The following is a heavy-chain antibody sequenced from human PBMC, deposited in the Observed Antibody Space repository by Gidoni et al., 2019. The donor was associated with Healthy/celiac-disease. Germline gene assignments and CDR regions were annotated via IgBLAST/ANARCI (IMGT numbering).Heavy chain of an antibody. V-gene: IGHV1-2*04. Sequence: HVQLVQSGAEVKKPGASVKVPCKPSGYTFTVYYMPWGRQAPGQGLGWMGWINTKSGGTNYAKKIQGWVTMTRETSISTAYMELSRLGSDDTAVYYCARVRGDDGDYDYWYFDLWGRGTLVTVSS. D-gene: IGHD4-17*01. J-gene: IGHJ2*01. CDR1: GYTFTVYY. CDR3: ARVRGDDGDYDYWYFDL. CDR2: INTKSGGT.